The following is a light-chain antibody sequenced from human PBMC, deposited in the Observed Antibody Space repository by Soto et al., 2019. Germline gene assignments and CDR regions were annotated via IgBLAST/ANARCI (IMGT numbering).Light chain of an antibody. CDR2: AAS. V-gene: IGKV1-9*01. Sequence: DIQMTQSPSSLSASVGDRVTITCRASQSISSWLAWYQQKPGRAPKLLIYAASTLQSGVPSRFSGSGSGTDFTLTISRLQPEDFATYYCQQLNSYPLTFGPGTKVDIK. J-gene: IGKJ3*01. CDR1: QSISSW. CDR3: QQLNSYPLT.